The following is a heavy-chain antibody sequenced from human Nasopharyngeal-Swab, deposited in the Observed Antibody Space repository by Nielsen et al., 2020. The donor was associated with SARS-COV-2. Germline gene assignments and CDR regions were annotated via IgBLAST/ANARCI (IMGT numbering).Heavy chain of an antibody. CDR1: GYTFTGYY. CDR3: ARGAPIYYYYYGMDV. D-gene: IGHD3-16*01. Sequence: ASVKVSCKASGYTFTGYYMHWVRQAPGQGLEWMGWINPNSGGTNYAQKFQGWVTMTRDTSISTAYMELSRLRSDDTAVYYCARGAPIYYYYYGMDVWGQGTTVTVSS. J-gene: IGHJ6*02. V-gene: IGHV1-2*04. CDR2: INPNSGGT.